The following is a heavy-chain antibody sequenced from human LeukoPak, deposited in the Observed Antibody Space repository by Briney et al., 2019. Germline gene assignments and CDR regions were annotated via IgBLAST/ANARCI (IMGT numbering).Heavy chain of an antibody. V-gene: IGHV7-4-1*01. CDR3: GY. D-gene: IGHD6-19*01. J-gene: IGHJ4*02. CDR2: INTNTGNP. CDR1: GYTFTSYA. Sequence: GASVKVSCKASGYTFTSYAMNWVRQAPGQGLEWMGWINTNTGNPTYAQGFTGRFVFSLDTSVSTAYYCARDWYSSGWYGTQPGYWGQGTLVTVSS.